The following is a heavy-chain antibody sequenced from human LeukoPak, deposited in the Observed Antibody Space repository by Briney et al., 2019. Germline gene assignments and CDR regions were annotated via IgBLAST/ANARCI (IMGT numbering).Heavy chain of an antibody. V-gene: IGHV4-4*07. CDR1: GASFNYYY. CDR3: ARDHCDDAACYPFDR. Sequence: PSETLCLTCNVSGASFNYYYWSWIRQPAGKGLEWIGRVYLGGSTNYNPSLKSRVMMSLDKANNQFSLRLSSVTAADTAIYYCARDHCDDAACYPFDRWGQGTLVTVSS. D-gene: IGHD2-21*01. J-gene: IGHJ4*02. CDR2: VYLGGST.